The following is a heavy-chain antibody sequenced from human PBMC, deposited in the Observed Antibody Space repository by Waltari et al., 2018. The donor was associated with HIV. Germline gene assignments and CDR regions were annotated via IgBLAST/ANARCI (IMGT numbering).Heavy chain of an antibody. D-gene: IGHD1-26*01. Sequence: EVQLVESGGGLAQPGGSLRLSGAASGFTFGSYSMNWVRQAPGKGLEWVSYISSSGSTIYYADSVRGRFTISRDNAKNSLYLQLNSLRAEDTAVYYCARDYSGTYADFDYWGQGTLVTVSS. CDR2: ISSSGSTI. J-gene: IGHJ4*02. CDR1: GFTFGSYS. V-gene: IGHV3-48*01. CDR3: ARDYSGTYADFDY.